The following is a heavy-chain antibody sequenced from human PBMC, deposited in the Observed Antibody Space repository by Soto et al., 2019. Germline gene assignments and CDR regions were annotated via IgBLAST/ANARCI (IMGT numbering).Heavy chain of an antibody. Sequence: QLQLQESGPGLVKPSETLSLTCTVSGGSISSSSYYWGWIRQPPGKGLEWIGSIYYSGSTYYNPSLKSRVAISVDTSKNQFSLKMSSVTAADTAVYYCARVGYCSGGSCYDPGTAYWGQGTMVPVSS. CDR2: IYYSGST. CDR3: ARVGYCSGGSCYDPGTAY. CDR1: GGSISSSSYY. D-gene: IGHD2-15*01. V-gene: IGHV4-39*01. J-gene: IGHJ4*02.